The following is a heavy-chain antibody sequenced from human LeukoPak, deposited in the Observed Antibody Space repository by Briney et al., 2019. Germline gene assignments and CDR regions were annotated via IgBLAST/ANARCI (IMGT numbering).Heavy chain of an antibody. J-gene: IGHJ4*02. D-gene: IGHD3-3*01. CDR3: ARAPLTYYDFWSGDPVFYFDY. V-gene: IGHV4-59*01. Sequence: SETLSLTCTVSGGSISSYYWSWTRQPPGKGLEWIGYIYYSGSTNYNPSLQSRVTISVDTSKNQCSLKLSSVTAADTAVYYCARAPLTYYDFWSGDPVFYFDYWGQGTLVTVSS. CDR1: GGSISSYY. CDR2: IYYSGST.